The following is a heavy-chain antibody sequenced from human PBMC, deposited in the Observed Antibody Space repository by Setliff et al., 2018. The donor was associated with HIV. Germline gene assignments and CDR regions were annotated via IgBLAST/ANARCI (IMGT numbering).Heavy chain of an antibody. V-gene: IGHV1-8*01. CDR3: ASSWSRIRYYGMDV. D-gene: IGHD6-13*01. J-gene: IGHJ6*02. CDR1: GSTFSTYD. Sequence: ASVKVSCKPSGSTFSTYDINWVRQATGQGLEWMGWMNPNSGNTGYAQKFQGRVTMTRNTSISTAYMELSSLRSEDTAVYYCASSWSRIRYYGMDVWGQGTTVTVSS. CDR2: MNPNSGNT.